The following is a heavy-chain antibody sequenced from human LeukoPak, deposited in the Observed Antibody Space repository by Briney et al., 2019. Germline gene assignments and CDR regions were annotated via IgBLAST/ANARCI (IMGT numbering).Heavy chain of an antibody. Sequence: GGSLRLSCAASRFTFDEYGMSWVRQTAGKGLEWVSSISSSSSYIYYADSVKGRFTISRDNAKNSLYLQMNSLRAEDTAVYYCARPVVSGYYSDYWGQGTLVTVSS. CDR1: RFTFDEYG. V-gene: IGHV3-21*01. CDR2: ISSSSSYI. D-gene: IGHD3-22*01. J-gene: IGHJ4*02. CDR3: ARPVVSGYYSDY.